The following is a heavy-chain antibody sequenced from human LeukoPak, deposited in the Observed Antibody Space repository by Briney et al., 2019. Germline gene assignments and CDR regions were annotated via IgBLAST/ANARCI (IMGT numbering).Heavy chain of an antibody. CDR1: GYTFTSYG. D-gene: IGHD6-19*01. V-gene: IGHV1-18*01. J-gene: IGHJ4*02. Sequence: GAAVKVSCKASGYTFTSYGISWVRQAPGQGLEWMGWSSAYNGNTNYAQKLQGRVTMTTDTSTSTAYMELRSLRSDDTAVYYCARAVSSGWYDYWGQGTLVTVSS. CDR2: SSAYNGNT. CDR3: ARAVSSGWYDY.